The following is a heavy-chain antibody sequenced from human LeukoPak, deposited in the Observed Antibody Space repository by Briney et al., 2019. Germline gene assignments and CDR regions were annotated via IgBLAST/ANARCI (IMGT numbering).Heavy chain of an antibody. D-gene: IGHD2-8*01. CDR1: GFTFSDYY. J-gene: IGHJ6*02. CDR2: ISSSGRII. Sequence: GGSLGLSCAASGFTFSDYYMSWIRQAPGKGLEWVSYISSSGRIIYYADSVKGRFTISRDNAKNSLFLQMNSLRAEDTAVYYCASVHYYGMEVWGQGTTVTVSS. V-gene: IGHV3-11*01. CDR3: ASVHYYGMEV.